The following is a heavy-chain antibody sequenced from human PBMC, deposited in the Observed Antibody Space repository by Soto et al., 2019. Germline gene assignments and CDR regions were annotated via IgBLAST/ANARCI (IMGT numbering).Heavy chain of an antibody. V-gene: IGHV4-39*01. Sequence: QLQLQESGPGLVKPSETLSLTCTVSGGSISSSSYYWGWIRQPPGKGLEWIGSIYYSGSTYYNPSLKSRVTISVDTSKNQFSLKLSSVTAADTAVYYCARTIVVVPAAMPIAEFYFDYWGQGTLVTVSS. CDR2: IYYSGST. CDR3: ARTIVVVPAAMPIAEFYFDY. D-gene: IGHD2-2*01. CDR1: GGSISSSSYY. J-gene: IGHJ4*02.